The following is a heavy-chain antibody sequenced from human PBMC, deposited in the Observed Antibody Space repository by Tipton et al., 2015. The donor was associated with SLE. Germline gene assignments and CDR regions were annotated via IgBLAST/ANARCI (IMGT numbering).Heavy chain of an antibody. Sequence: LRLSCTVSGGSMSSGSYYLSWIRQLAGKGLEWIGRIYTSGSTNYNPSLKSRVTISVDTSKNQFSLKLSSVTAADTAVYYCAKEEPGYYDFWSGHGMDVWGQGTTVTVSS. V-gene: IGHV4-61*02. CDR1: GGSMSSGSYY. CDR3: AKEEPGYYDFWSGHGMDV. J-gene: IGHJ6*02. D-gene: IGHD3-3*01. CDR2: IYTSGST.